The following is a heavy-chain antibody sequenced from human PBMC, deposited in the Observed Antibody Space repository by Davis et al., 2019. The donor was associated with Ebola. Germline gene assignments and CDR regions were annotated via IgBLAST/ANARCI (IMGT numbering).Heavy chain of an antibody. CDR1: GFTFSSYG. V-gene: IGHV3-30*03. J-gene: IGHJ5*02. CDR2: ISYDGSNK. D-gene: IGHD3-10*01. Sequence: GESLKISCAASGFTFSSYGMHWVRQAPGKGLEWVAVISYDGSNKYYADSVKGRFTISRDNAKNSLYLQMNSLRDEDTAVYYCARFYGSGSLKWFDPWGQGTLVTVSS. CDR3: ARFYGSGSLKWFDP.